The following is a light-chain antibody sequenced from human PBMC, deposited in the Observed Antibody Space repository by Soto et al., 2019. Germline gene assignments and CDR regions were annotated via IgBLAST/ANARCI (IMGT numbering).Light chain of an antibody. Sequence: DIQMTQFPSSLSASVGDRVTITCRTSQSIRTYLNWYQQKPGKAPNLLIYAASTLQSGVPSTFSGSGSGTDFTLTISSLQPEDSATYYCQQSYSTPPTFGQGTKVEIK. V-gene: IGKV1-39*01. CDR1: QSIRTY. J-gene: IGKJ1*01. CDR2: AAS. CDR3: QQSYSTPPT.